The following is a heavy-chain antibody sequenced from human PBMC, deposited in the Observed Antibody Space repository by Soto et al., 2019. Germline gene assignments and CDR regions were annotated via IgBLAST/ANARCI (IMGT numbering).Heavy chain of an antibody. CDR1: GFTFSTYG. J-gene: IGHJ4*02. Sequence: QVQLVESGGGVVQPGGSLRLSCEASGFTFSTYGIHWVRQAPGKGLEWVAVVSSDGSNTYYADSVKGRFTISRDNSKNPLYLQMDRLRAEDTAMYYCAKDYVEMATTRGGYHFDNWGQGTLVTVSS. V-gene: IGHV3-30*18. CDR2: VSSDGSNT. CDR3: AKDYVEMATTRGGYHFDN. D-gene: IGHD3-16*01.